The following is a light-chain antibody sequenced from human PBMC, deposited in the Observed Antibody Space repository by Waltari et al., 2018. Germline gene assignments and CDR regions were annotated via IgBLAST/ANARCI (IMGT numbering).Light chain of an antibody. J-gene: IGKJ4*01. CDR3: QQHGLSPLS. CDR2: STS. CDR1: QRANSNY. Sequence: ETVLTQSPGTLSLSPGETVTLSCRTSQRANSNYLAWFQHKPGQAPRLLIYSTSTRATGIPDRFSGSGFGTDFTLTISRLEPEDSAVYFCQQHGLSPLSFGGGTRVEIK. V-gene: IGKV3-20*01.